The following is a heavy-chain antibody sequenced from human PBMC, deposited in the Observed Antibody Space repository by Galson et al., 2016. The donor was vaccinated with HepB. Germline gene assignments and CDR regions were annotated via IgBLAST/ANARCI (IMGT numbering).Heavy chain of an antibody. CDR2: IYPGDSDT. D-gene: IGHD6-13*01. Sequence: QSGAEVKTPGESLKISCKGSGYSFTTYWIGWVRQMPGKGLEWMGMIYPGDSDTRYSPSFQGQVTIPADQSINTAYLQWSSLEASDTAMYYCARTVSIAAAGGADYWGQGTLVTVSS. J-gene: IGHJ4*02. V-gene: IGHV5-51*01. CDR1: GYSFTTYW. CDR3: ARTVSIAAAGGADY.